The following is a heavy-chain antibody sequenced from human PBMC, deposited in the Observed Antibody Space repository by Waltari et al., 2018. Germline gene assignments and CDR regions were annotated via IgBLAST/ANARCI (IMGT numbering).Heavy chain of an antibody. CDR1: GFPFSHSW. CDR3: ASSRFSIGCSS. J-gene: IGHJ5*02. Sequence: EAQLVQSGGGLVQPGGSLILSCVASGFPFSHSWMHWVRHAPGKGLVWVSRINSDGSDTSYADSVKGRFTISRDNAKNTLYLQMNSLRAEDTAVYYCASSRFSIGCSSWGQGTLATVSS. D-gene: IGHD6-19*01. CDR2: INSDGSDT. V-gene: IGHV3-74*01.